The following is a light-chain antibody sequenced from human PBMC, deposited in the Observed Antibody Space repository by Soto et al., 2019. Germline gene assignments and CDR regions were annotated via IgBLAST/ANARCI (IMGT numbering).Light chain of an antibody. CDR2: GAS. J-gene: IGKJ1*01. CDR1: QSVSSN. Sequence: IVMTQSPATLSVSPGERATLSCRARQSVSSNLAWYQQKPGQAPRLLIYGASTRATGIPARFSGSGSGTEFNLTISSLQSEDFAIYYCQHYNNWPPWTFGQGTKVEIK. V-gene: IGKV3-15*01. CDR3: QHYNNWPPWT.